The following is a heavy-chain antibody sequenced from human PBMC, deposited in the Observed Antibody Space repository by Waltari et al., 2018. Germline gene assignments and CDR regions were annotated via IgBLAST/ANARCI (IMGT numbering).Heavy chain of an antibody. Sequence: EVQLVDSGGGLVKPGGSLTLSCQPSGSTFNSVSMTWVRQAPGKGLEWLSTIASGSDYIFYAVSVRGRFTISRDNARSTVNLRMNSLRTEDTAVYYCVKGGYIISDYWGQGIQVIVSS. CDR2: IASGSDYI. D-gene: IGHD3-22*01. CDR1: GSTFNSVS. CDR3: VKGGYIISDY. J-gene: IGHJ4*02. V-gene: IGHV3-21*02.